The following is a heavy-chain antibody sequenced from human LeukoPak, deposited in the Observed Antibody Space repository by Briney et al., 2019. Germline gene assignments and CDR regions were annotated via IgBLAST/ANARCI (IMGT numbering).Heavy chain of an antibody. J-gene: IGHJ6*02. CDR2: ISGYNGNT. V-gene: IGHV1-18*01. CDR1: GYTFTSYG. Sequence: ASVKVSCKASGYTFTSYGISWVRQAPGQGLEWMGWISGYNGNTKYAHKVQGRVTMTTDTSTGTAYMGLRSLRSDDTAVYYCARAYSYGSDYYYGMDVWGQGTTVTVSS. CDR3: ARAYSYGSDYYYGMDV. D-gene: IGHD5-18*01.